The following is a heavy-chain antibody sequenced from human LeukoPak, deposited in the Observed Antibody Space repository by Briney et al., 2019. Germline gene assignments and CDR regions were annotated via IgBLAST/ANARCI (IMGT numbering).Heavy chain of an antibody. V-gene: IGHV3-23*01. Sequence: GGSLRLSCVGSEFSFPNYAMSWVRRAPGRGLEWVSSISGSGGGTYYADSVKGRFTISRDNSKNTLYLQMNSLRAEDTALYYCARDRPQYCSSVNCYVFDCWGQGTLVTVSS. CDR1: EFSFPNYA. CDR2: ISGSGGGT. J-gene: IGHJ4*02. D-gene: IGHD2-2*01. CDR3: ARDRPQYCSSVNCYVFDC.